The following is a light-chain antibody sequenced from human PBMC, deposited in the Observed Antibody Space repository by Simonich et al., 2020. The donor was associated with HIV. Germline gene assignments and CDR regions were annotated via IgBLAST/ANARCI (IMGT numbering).Light chain of an antibody. CDR2: AAS. V-gene: IGKV3-15*01. CDR1: RNVASN. CDR3: QQYNNWPSPFT. J-gene: IGKJ3*01. Sequence: EIVMTQSPATLSVSPGERATLSCRASRNVASNLAWCQQKPGQAPRLLIYAASSRATGIPARFSGSGFGTEFTLTISSIQSEDFAVYSCQQYNNWPSPFTFGPGTKVDIK.